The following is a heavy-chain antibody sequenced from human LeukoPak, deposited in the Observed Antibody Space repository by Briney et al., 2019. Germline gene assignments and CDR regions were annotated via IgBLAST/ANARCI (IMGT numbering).Heavy chain of an antibody. Sequence: GGSLRLSCVASDFTFSSYWMSWVRQAPGKGLEWVANIKQDGSEKYYVDSVKGRFTISRDNAKNSLYLQMNSLRAEDTAVYYCARADDYGDYVNYFDYWGQGTLVTVSS. V-gene: IGHV3-7*01. CDR1: DFTFSSYW. D-gene: IGHD4-17*01. CDR2: IKQDGSEK. CDR3: ARADDYGDYVNYFDY. J-gene: IGHJ4*02.